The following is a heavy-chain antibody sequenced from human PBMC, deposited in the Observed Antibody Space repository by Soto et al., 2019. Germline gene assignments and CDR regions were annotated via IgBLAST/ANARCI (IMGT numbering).Heavy chain of an antibody. CDR2: INIRNGNT. Sequence: ASVKVSCKASGYTFRNYGIAWVRQAPGQGLEWMGWINIRNGNTQYAQNFQGRVTLTTDTSTSTAYMEVRSLRSDDTAVYYCARVLWGSGNYYFHWFDPWGQGTPVTVSS. V-gene: IGHV1-18*01. CDR1: GYTFRNYG. D-gene: IGHD1-26*01. J-gene: IGHJ5*02. CDR3: ARVLWGSGNYYFHWFDP.